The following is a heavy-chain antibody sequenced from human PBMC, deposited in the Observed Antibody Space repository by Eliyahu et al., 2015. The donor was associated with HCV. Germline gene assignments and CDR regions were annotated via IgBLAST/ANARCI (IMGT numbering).Heavy chain of an antibody. J-gene: IGHJ4*02. CDR1: GCSIXSGGYY. D-gene: IGHD3-22*01. CDR3: ARDRGDYYDSSGYYEPRFDY. Sequence: QVQLQESGPGLVKPSQTLSLTCXVSGCSIXSGGYYCSWXRQHPGKGLEWIGYIYYXGSTYYNPSLKSRVTISVDTSKNQFSLKLSSVTAADTAVYYCARDRGDYYDSSGYYEPRFDYWGQGTLVTVSS. V-gene: IGHV4-31*03. CDR2: IYYXGST.